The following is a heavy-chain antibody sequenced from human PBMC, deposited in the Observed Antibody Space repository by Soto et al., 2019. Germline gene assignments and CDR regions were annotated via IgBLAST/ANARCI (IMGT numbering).Heavy chain of an antibody. D-gene: IGHD2-8*01. J-gene: IGHJ3*02. CDR3: AAEKYEGGAFDI. Sequence: QMQLVQSGPEVKKPGTSVKVSCKASGFTFTSSAVQWVRQARGQRLEWIGWIVVGSGNTNYAQKFQERVTITRDMSTSTAYMELSSLRSEDTAVYYCAAEKYEGGAFDIWGQGTMVTVSS. CDR2: IVVGSGNT. V-gene: IGHV1-58*01. CDR1: GFTFTSSA.